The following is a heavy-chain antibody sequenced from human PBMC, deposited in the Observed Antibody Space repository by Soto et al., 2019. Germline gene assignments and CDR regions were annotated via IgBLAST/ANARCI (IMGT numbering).Heavy chain of an antibody. Sequence: GGSLRLSCAASGFTFSSYDMHWVRQATGKGLEWVSAIGTAGDTYYPGSVKGRFTISRENAKNSLYLQMNNLRAGDTALYYCARAEYCSGGSCYPSVFDIWGQGTMVTVSS. V-gene: IGHV3-13*01. CDR3: ARAEYCSGGSCYPSVFDI. J-gene: IGHJ3*02. CDR2: IGTAGDT. CDR1: GFTFSSYD. D-gene: IGHD2-15*01.